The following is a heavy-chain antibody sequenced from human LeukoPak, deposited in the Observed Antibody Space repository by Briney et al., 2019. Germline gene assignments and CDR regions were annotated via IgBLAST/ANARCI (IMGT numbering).Heavy chain of an antibody. D-gene: IGHD2-21*02. Sequence: PSETLPLTCTVSGGSISSSSYYWGWIRQPPGKGLEWIGSIYYSGSTYYNPSLKSRVTISVDTSKNQFSLKLSSVTAADTAVYYCASPDCGGDCFAYYFDYWGQGTLVTVSS. CDR2: IYYSGST. CDR3: ASPDCGGDCFAYYFDY. CDR1: GGSISSSSYY. V-gene: IGHV4-39*01. J-gene: IGHJ4*02.